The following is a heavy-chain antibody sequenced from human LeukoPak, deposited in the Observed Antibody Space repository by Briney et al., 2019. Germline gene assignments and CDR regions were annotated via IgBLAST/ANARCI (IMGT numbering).Heavy chain of an antibody. CDR2: IYTSGST. D-gene: IGHD6-13*01. J-gene: IGHJ6*03. CDR1: GGSISSGSYY. V-gene: IGHV4-61*02. Sequence: SETLSLTCTVSGGSISSGSYYWSWIRQPAGKGLEWIGRIYTSGSTNYNPSLKSRVTISVDTSKNQFSLKLSSVTAADTAVYYCARDVLYSSSWYRNYYYYMDVWGKGTTVTVSS. CDR3: ARDVLYSSSWYRNYYYYMDV.